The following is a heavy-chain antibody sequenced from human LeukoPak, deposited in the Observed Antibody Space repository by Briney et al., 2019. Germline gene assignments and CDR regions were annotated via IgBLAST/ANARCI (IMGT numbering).Heavy chain of an antibody. CDR1: GFTFSSYA. V-gene: IGHV3-30-3*01. CDR3: GRGDYGAYGYFQH. J-gene: IGHJ1*01. CDR2: ISYDGSNK. Sequence: GESLKISCAASGFTFSSYAMHWVRQAPGKGLEWVAVISYDGSNKYYADSVKGRFTISRDNSKNTLYLQMNSLRAEDTAVYYCGRGDYGAYGYFQHWGQGTLVTVSS. D-gene: IGHD4-17*01.